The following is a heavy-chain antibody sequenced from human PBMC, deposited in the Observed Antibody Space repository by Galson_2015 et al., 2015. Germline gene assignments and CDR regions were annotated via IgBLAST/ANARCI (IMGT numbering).Heavy chain of an antibody. CDR2: ISYDGNNK. CDR3: ARDPSPATTVSTNHHYFDY. V-gene: IGHV3-30-3*01. J-gene: IGHJ4*02. D-gene: IGHD5/OR15-5a*01. Sequence: SLRLSCAASGFIFSRYDMHWVRQAPGKGLEWVAVISYDGNNKYYADSVRGRFTISRDHSKNTVYLRMNSLRIEDTAVYYCARDPSPATTVSTNHHYFDYWGQGTLVTVSS. CDR1: GFIFSRYD.